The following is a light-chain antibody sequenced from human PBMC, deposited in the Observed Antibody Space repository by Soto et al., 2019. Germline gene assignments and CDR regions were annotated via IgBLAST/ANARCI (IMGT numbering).Light chain of an antibody. CDR2: DVS. Sequence: QSVLTQPDSVSGSPGQTITISGTGTSSDVGGYNYVSWYQQHPGKAPKLMIYDVSNRPSGVSNRFSGSKSGNTASLTISGLQAEYEADYYCSSFTSSSTYVFGTGTKVTVL. J-gene: IGLJ1*01. CDR1: SSDVGGYNY. CDR3: SSFTSSSTYV. V-gene: IGLV2-14*01.